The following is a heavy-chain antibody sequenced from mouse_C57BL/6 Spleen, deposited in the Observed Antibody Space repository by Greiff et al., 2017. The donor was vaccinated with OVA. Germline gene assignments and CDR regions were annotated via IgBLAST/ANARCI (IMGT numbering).Heavy chain of an antibody. CDR1: GYSITSGYY. V-gene: IGHV3-6*01. Sequence: VQLKESGPGLVKPSQSLSLTCSVTGYSITSGYYWNWIRQFPGNKLEWMGYISYDGSNNYNPSLKNRISITRDPSKNQFFLKLHSVTTEDTATFYCARGGDYWFDQWGQGTTLTGPS. D-gene: IGHD1-1*02. CDR2: ISYDGSN. J-gene: IGHJ2*01. CDR3: ARGGDYWFDQ.